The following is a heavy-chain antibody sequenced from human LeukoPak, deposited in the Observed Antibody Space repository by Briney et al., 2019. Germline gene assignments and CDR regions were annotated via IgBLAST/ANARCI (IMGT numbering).Heavy chain of an antibody. CDR1: GFTFSSYG. V-gene: IGHV3-33*01. J-gene: IGHJ5*02. Sequence: PGGSLRLSCAASGFTFSSYGMHWVRQAPGKGPEWVAVIWYDGSNKYYAESVKGRFTISRDNSKNTMYLQMNSLRAEDTAVYYCARGQVWVRGALGWFDPWGQGTLVTVSS. CDR2: IWYDGSNK. CDR3: ARGQVWVRGALGWFDP. D-gene: IGHD3-10*01.